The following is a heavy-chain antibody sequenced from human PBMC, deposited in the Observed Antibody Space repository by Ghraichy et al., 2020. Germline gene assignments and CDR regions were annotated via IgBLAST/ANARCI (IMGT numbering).Heavy chain of an antibody. Sequence: GESLNISCKVSGYTFTSYWIGWVRQMPGKGLECMGIIYPGDSDTKYSPSFQGQVTISADKSISTAYLQWSSLKASDTAMYYCARRGYDSSGSPSHFDYWGQGTLVTVSS. D-gene: IGHD3-22*01. CDR1: GYTFTSYW. CDR3: ARRGYDSSGSPSHFDY. J-gene: IGHJ4*02. CDR2: IYPGDSDT. V-gene: IGHV5-51*01.